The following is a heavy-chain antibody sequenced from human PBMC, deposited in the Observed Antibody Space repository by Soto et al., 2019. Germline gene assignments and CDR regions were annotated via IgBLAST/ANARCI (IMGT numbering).Heavy chain of an antibody. J-gene: IGHJ4*02. CDR1: GGSFSGYY. Sequence: QVQLQQWGAGLLKPSETLSLTCAVYGGSFSGYYWSWIRQPPGKGLEWIGEINHSGSTNYNRSLKSRVTISVDTSKNQFSLKLSSVTAADTAVYYCARVAPPDYYDSSGYPYYFDYWGQGTLVTVSS. CDR3: ARVAPPDYYDSSGYPYYFDY. D-gene: IGHD3-22*01. V-gene: IGHV4-34*01. CDR2: INHSGST.